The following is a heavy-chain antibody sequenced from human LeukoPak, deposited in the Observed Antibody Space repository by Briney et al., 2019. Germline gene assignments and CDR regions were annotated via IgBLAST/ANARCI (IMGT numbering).Heavy chain of an antibody. J-gene: IGHJ3*02. V-gene: IGHV1-24*01. CDR1: GYTLTELS. CDR2: FDPEDGET. CDR3: ATSTLAATTAFDI. Sequence: GASVKVSCKVSGYTLTELSMHWVRQAPGKGREWMGGFDPEDGETIYAQKFQGRVTMTEDTSTDTAYMELSSLRSEDTAVYYCATSTLAATTAFDIWGQGTMVTVSS. D-gene: IGHD2-15*01.